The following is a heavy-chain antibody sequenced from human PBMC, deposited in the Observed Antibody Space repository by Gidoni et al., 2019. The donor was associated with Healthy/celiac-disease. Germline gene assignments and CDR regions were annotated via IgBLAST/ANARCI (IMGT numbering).Heavy chain of an antibody. Sequence: QVQLQESGPGLVKPSQTLSLTCTVSGGSISSGSYYWSWIRQPAGKGLEWIGRIYTRGSPNYNPSLKSRVTISVDTSKNQFSLKLSSVTAADTAVYYCAREADFWSGYLSNDAFDIWGQGTMVTVSS. CDR3: AREADFWSGYLSNDAFDI. CDR1: GGSISSGSYY. V-gene: IGHV4-61*02. D-gene: IGHD3-3*01. J-gene: IGHJ3*02. CDR2: IYTRGSP.